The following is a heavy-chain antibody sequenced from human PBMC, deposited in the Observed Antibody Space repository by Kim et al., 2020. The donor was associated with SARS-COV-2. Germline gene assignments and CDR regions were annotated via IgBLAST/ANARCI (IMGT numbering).Heavy chain of an antibody. Sequence: SETLSLTCTVSGGSISSSSYYWGWIRQPPGKGLEWIGSIYYSGGTSHNPSLNYRVSLSVHTSKNQFSLKLRSVIAADTAVYYCARVRIAAPGGPAINWFGPWRQGTLVSLSS. J-gene: IGHJ5*02. D-gene: IGHD2-15*01. CDR3: ARVRIAAPGGPAINWFGP. V-gene: IGHV4-39*01. CDR1: GGSISSSSYY. CDR2: IYYSGGT.